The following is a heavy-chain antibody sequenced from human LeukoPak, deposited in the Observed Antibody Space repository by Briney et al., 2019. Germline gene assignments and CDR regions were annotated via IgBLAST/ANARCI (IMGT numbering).Heavy chain of an antibody. CDR1: GFTFRDYY. CDR2: ITHTGGDI. J-gene: IGHJ4*02. Sequence: GGSLRLSCAASGFTFRDYYMSWLRQAPGEGLEWISHITHTGGDIYYADSVKGRLTISRDNAKNSLYLEMNSLRAEDAAVYYCARFRGYCGSDGCYPYYFDYWGQGALVTVSS. CDR3: ARFRGYCGSDGCYPYYFDY. V-gene: IGHV3-11*01. D-gene: IGHD2-15*01.